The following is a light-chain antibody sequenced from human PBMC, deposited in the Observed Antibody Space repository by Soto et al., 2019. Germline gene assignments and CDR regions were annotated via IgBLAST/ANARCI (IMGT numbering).Light chain of an antibody. CDR1: SSNIESNT. Sequence: QSVLTQPPSASGTPGQRVTMSCSGSSSNIESNTVSWYQQLPGKAPKLLIHSNNQRPSGVPDRYFGSKSGTSASLAVSGLQSEDEADYYCAAWDDSLNGPLFGGGTKLTVL. CDR2: SNN. V-gene: IGLV1-44*01. J-gene: IGLJ3*02. CDR3: AAWDDSLNGPL.